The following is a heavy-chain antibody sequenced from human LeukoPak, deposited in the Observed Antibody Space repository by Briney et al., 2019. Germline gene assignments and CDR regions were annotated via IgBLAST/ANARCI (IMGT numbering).Heavy chain of an antibody. CDR1: GFTFNTNA. Sequence: GGSLRLSCAASGFTFNTNAMHWVRQAPGKGLEWVAVVSHDESQKYYADSVKGRFTISRDNSRNTLYLQMNSLRTEDTAVYYCASDTFGSFDYWGQGTLVAVSS. J-gene: IGHJ4*02. CDR3: ASDTFGSFDY. D-gene: IGHD3-16*01. CDR2: VSHDESQK. V-gene: IGHV3-30*03.